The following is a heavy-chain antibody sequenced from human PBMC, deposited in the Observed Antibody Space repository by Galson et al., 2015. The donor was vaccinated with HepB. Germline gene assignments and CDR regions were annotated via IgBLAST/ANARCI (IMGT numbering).Heavy chain of an antibody. D-gene: IGHD1-1*01. CDR1: GYTFTSYG. J-gene: IGHJ4*02. Sequence: SVKVSCKASGYTFTSYGISWVRQAPGQGLEWMGWISAYNGNTNYAQKLQGRVTMTTDTSTSTAYMELRSLRSDDTAVYYCARGGLARGTSTSNTFDYWGQGTLVTVSS. V-gene: IGHV1-18*04. CDR3: ARGGLARGTSTSNTFDY. CDR2: ISAYNGNT.